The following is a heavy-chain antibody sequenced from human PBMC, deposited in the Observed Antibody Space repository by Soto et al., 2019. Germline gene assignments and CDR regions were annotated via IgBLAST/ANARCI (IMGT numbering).Heavy chain of an antibody. V-gene: IGHV3-64*01. CDR2: ISSNGGST. J-gene: IGHJ4*02. D-gene: IGHD2-2*01. CDR3: ARVLSAASDD. Sequence: GGSLRLSCAASGFTFSSYAMHWVRQAPGKGLEYVSAISSNGGSTYYANSVKGRFTISRDNSKNTLYLQMGSLRAEDMAVYYCARVLSAASDDWGQGTRVTVAS. CDR1: GFTFSSYA.